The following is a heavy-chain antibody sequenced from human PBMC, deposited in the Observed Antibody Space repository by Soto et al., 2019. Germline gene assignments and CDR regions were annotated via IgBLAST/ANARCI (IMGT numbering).Heavy chain of an antibody. CDR3: ARKPRLAAAEFYY. D-gene: IGHD6-13*01. J-gene: IGHJ4*02. V-gene: IGHV4-28*01. Sequence: ETLSLTCAVSNYSINSDSNLWGWIRQPPGKGLEWIGYIHSGGSTYYNPSLKSRVTMSVDTAKNQFSLKLTSVTAVDTAVYYCARKPRLAAAEFYYWGQGVLVTVSS. CDR1: NYSINSDSNL. CDR2: IHSGGST.